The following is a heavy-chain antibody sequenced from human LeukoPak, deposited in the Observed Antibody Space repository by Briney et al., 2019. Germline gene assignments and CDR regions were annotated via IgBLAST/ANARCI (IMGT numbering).Heavy chain of an antibody. J-gene: IGHJ5*02. Sequence: SETLSLTCAVYGVSFSGYYWSWIRQPPGKGLEWIGEINHSGSTNYNPSLKSRVTISVDTSKNQFSLKLSSVTAADTAVYYWARIQLAYCSSTSCYNLPGVRFDPWGQGTLVTVSS. D-gene: IGHD2-2*02. CDR3: ARIQLAYCSSTSCYNLPGVRFDP. CDR1: GVSFSGYY. CDR2: INHSGST. V-gene: IGHV4-34*01.